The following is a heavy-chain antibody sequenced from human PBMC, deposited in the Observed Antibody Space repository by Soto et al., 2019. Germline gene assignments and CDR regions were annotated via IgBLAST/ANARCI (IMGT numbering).Heavy chain of an antibody. CDR2: IYSGGST. V-gene: IGHV3-53*01. J-gene: IGHJ4*02. Sequence: EVQLVESGGGLIQPGGSLRLSCAASGFTVSSNYMSWVRQAPGKGLEWVSVIYSGGSTYYADSVKGRFTISRDNSKNTLYLQMNSLRDEDTAVYYCARSILTGYYPPPLCFDYWGQGTLVTVSS. CDR1: GFTVSSNY. CDR3: ARSILTGYYPPPLCFDY. D-gene: IGHD3-9*01.